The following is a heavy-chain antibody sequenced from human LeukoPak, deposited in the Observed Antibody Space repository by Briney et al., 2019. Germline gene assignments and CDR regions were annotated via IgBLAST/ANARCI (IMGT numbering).Heavy chain of an antibody. D-gene: IGHD5-18*01. Sequence: PGGSLRLSCAASGFTFSSYSMNWVRQAPGKGLEWVSSISSSSSYIYYADSVKGRFTISRDNAKNSLYLQMNSLRAEDTAVYYCARSLVDTATLEYYGMDVWGQGTTVTVSS. CDR3: ARSLVDTATLEYYGMDV. V-gene: IGHV3-21*01. J-gene: IGHJ6*02. CDR2: ISSSSSYI. CDR1: GFTFSSYS.